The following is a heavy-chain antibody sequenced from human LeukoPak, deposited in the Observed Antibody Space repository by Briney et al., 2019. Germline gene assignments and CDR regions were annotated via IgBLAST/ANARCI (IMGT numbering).Heavy chain of an antibody. CDR3: AKELWDDWELLRRGYNFDY. J-gene: IGHJ4*02. V-gene: IGHV3-30*18. Sequence: PGGSLRLSCAASGFTFSSYGMHWVRQAPGKGLEWVAVISYDGSNKYYADSVKGRFTISRDNSKNTLYLQMNSLRAEDTAVYYCAKELWDDWELLRRGYNFDYWGQGTLVTVSS. CDR2: ISYDGSNK. CDR1: GFTFSSYG. D-gene: IGHD1-26*01.